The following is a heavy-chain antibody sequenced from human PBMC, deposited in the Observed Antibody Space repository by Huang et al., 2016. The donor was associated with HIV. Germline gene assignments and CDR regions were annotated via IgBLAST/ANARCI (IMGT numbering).Heavy chain of an antibody. CDR1: GGSIRSDNYY. CDR3: ARLPGSITMIRGVITDPY. V-gene: IGHV4-39*02. D-gene: IGHD3-10*01. CDR2: IYYSGST. Sequence: QLQLQESGPGLVKPSETLSLTCTVSGGSIRSDNYYWGWIRQPPGKGLEWIGSIYYSGSTDYNPSLKRRVTITVDTSKNNFSLRMRSVTAADTAVYYCARLPGSITMIRGVITDPYWGQGTLVTVSS. J-gene: IGHJ4*02.